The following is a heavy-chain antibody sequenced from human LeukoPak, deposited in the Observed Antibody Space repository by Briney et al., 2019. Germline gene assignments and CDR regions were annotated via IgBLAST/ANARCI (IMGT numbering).Heavy chain of an antibody. V-gene: IGHV4-59*12. CDR1: GGSISSYY. CDR2: IYYSGST. Sequence: PSETLSLTCTVSGGSISSYYWSWIRQPPGKGLEWIGNIYYSGSTNYNPSLKSRVTISVDTSKNQFSLKLSSVTAADTAVYYCARDRYYYDSSARYFDYWGQGTLVTVSS. J-gene: IGHJ4*02. CDR3: ARDRYYYDSSARYFDY. D-gene: IGHD3-22*01.